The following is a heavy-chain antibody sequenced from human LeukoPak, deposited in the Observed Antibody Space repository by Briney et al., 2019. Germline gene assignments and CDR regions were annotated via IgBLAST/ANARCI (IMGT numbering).Heavy chain of an antibody. CDR3: ARDGTVTNWFDP. J-gene: IGHJ5*02. V-gene: IGHV3-21*01. CDR2: ISSSSTYI. D-gene: IGHD4-17*01. Sequence: GGSLRLSCAASGFFSSYSMTWVRQAPGKGLEWVSSISSSSTYIYYADSVKGRFTISRDNSKNTLYLQMNSLRAEDTAVYYCARDGTVTNWFDPWGQGTLVTVSS. CDR1: GFFSSYS.